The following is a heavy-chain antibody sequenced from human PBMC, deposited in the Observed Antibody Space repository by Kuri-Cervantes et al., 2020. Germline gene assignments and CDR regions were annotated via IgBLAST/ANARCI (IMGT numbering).Heavy chain of an antibody. CDR1: GFTFSSYW. J-gene: IGHJ3*02. CDR2: IWYDGSNK. V-gene: IGHV3-33*08. Sequence: GGSLRLSCAASGFTFSSYWMSWVRQAPGKGLEWVAVIWYDGSNKYYADSVKGRFTISRDNSKNTLYLQMNSLRAEDTAVYYCARGRLAPRARAFDIWSQGTMVTVSS. CDR3: ARGRLAPRARAFDI.